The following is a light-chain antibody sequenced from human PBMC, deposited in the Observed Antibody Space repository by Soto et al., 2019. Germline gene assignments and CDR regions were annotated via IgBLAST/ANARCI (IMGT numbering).Light chain of an antibody. J-gene: IGKJ5*01. CDR3: QQRNMWPIT. V-gene: IGKV3-11*01. CDR2: DAY. Sequence: EMVMTQSPATLSVSPWERSTLSCRASQSFRGLLAWYQQKPGQAPRLLIYDAYNRATGIPPRFSGSGSGTDFTLTISSLEPEDSAVYYCQQRNMWPITFGQGTRLEIK. CDR1: QSFRGL.